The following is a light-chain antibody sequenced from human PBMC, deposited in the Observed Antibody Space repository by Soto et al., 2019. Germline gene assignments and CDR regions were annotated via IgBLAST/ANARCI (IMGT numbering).Light chain of an antibody. CDR3: QQYGRSPLT. CDR2: GAS. V-gene: IGKV3-20*01. CDR1: QSVTSNY. J-gene: IGKJ4*01. Sequence: EIVLTQSPATLSLSPGERATLSCRASQSVTSNYLAWYQQKPGQAPRLFIFGASSRATGIPDRFSGSGSGTDFTLTINRLEPEDYAMYYCQQYGRSPLTFGGGTKVEIK.